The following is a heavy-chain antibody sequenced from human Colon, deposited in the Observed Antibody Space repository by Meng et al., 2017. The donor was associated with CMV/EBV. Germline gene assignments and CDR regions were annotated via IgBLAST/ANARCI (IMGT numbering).Heavy chain of an antibody. CDR1: GGSFSGYY. CDR2: INHSGST. V-gene: IGHV4-34*01. J-gene: IGHJ4*02. CDR3: ARELGGNSGFDY. D-gene: IGHD4-23*01. Sequence: CAVYGGSFSGYYWSWLRQPPGKGLEWIGEINHSGSTNYNPSLKSRVTISVDTSKNQFSLKLSSVTAADTAVYYCARELGGNSGFDYWGQGTLVTVSS.